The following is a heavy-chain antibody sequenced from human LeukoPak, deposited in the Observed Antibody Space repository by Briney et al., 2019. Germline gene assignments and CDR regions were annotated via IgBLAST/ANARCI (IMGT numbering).Heavy chain of an antibody. Sequence: GGSLRLSCAASGFTFSSYAMHWVRQAPGKGLEYVSGMSSDGGSPFHVNSVKGRFTISRDNSKDTLYLQMGSLRAEDIAVYYCAREYCSGGRCQYYFDYWGQGTLVTVSS. CDR2: MSSDGGSP. CDR3: AREYCSGGRCQYYFDY. V-gene: IGHV3-64*01. D-gene: IGHD2-15*01. CDR1: GFTFSSYA. J-gene: IGHJ4*02.